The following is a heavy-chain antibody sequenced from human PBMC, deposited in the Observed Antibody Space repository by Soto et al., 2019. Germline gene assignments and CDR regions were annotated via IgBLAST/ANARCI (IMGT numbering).Heavy chain of an antibody. CDR1: GGSISSGDYY. CDR2: IYYSGST. D-gene: IGHD3-22*01. V-gene: IGHV4-30-4*01. CDR3: AGSYDSSGYYYGWFDP. Sequence: SETLSLTCTVSGGSISSGDYYWSWIRQPPGKGLEWIGYIYYSGSTYYNPSLKSRVTISVDTSKNQFSLKLSSVTAADTAVYYCAGSYDSSGYYYGWFDPWGQGTLVTVSS. J-gene: IGHJ5*02.